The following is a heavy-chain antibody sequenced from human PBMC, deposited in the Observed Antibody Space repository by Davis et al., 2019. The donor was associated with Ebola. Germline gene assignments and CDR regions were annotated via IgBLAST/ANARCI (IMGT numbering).Heavy chain of an antibody. Sequence: GESLKISCAASGFTFSDHYMDWVRQAPGKGLEWVGRTRNKANSYTTEYAASVKGRFTISRDDSKNSLYLQMNSLKTEDTAVYYCARLDSSSWYFDYWGQGTLVTVSS. CDR3: ARLDSSSWYFDY. CDR1: GFTFSDHY. CDR2: TRNKANSYTT. J-gene: IGHJ4*02. V-gene: IGHV3-72*01. D-gene: IGHD6-13*01.